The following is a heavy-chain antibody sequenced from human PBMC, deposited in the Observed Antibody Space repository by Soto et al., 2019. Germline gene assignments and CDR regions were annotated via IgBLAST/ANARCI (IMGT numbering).Heavy chain of an antibody. V-gene: IGHV3-23*01. CDR1: GFTFSNYA. J-gene: IGHJ3*02. Sequence: GGSLRLSCAASGFTFSNYAMSWVRQAPGKGLEWVSAISNSGGSTYYADSVKGRFAISRDNSKNTVYLQMNSLRAEDTAVYYCAREMGEEKGDFNAFDIWGQGTMVTVSS. CDR3: AREMGEEKGDFNAFDI. CDR2: ISNSGGST. D-gene: IGHD2-21*02.